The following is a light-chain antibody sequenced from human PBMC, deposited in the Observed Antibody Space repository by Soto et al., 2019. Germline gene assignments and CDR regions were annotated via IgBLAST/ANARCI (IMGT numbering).Light chain of an antibody. CDR2: KAS. CDR1: QSVDSW. J-gene: IGKJ2*01. V-gene: IGKV1-5*03. Sequence: DFQMTQSPSTLSASVGDRVTITCRASQSVDSWLAWSQQKPGKAPKVLIYKASTLESGVPSRFSGSGSGTEFTLTITNVQPEDVATYHCQQYSLFSPTTFGQGTRVEIK. CDR3: QQYSLFSPTT.